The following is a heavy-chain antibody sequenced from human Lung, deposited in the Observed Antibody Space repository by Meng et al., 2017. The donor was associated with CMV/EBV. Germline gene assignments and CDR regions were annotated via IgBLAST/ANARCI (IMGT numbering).Heavy chain of an antibody. CDR2: ISGSSRGT. CDR1: GFTFSTYV. CDR3: ARGRVSAAYDAFDI. V-gene: IGHV3-23*01. J-gene: IGHJ3*02. Sequence: GGSLRLSCAATGFTFSTYVMTWVRQAPGKGLEWVSSISGSSRGTYFADSVKGRFTTSRDNSKKMLYVQMNSLRVDDTAIYYCARGRVSAAYDAFDIWGQGTMVTVSS. D-gene: IGHD2-2*01.